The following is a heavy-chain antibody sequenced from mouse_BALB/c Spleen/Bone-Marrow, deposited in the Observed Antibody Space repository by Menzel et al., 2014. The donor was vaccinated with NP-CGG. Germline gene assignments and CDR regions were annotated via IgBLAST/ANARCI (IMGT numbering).Heavy chain of an antibody. D-gene: IGHD2-14*01. CDR1: GYTFTSYW. Sequence: QVQLQQSGAELVKPGASVKLSCKASGYTFTSYWMHWVKQRPGQGLEWIGEINPSNGRTNYNEKFKSKATVTADKSSSTAYMQLSSLTSEDSAVYYCAGDYGYDAGFAWFVYWDQGTLVTVSA. CDR2: INPSNGRT. CDR3: AGDYGYDAGFAWFVY. J-gene: IGHJ3*01. V-gene: IGHV1S81*02.